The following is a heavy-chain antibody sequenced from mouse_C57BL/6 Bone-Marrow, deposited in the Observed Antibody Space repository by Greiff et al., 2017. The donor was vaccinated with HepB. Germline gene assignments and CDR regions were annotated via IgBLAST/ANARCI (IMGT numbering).Heavy chain of an antibody. CDR2: IDPSDSET. J-gene: IGHJ1*03. CDR1: GYTFTSYW. Sequence: VQLQQPGAELVRPGSSVKLSCKASGYTFTSYWMDWVKQRPGQGLEWIGNIDPSDSETHYNQKFKDKATLTVDKSSSTAYMPLSSLTSEDSAFYYCARNWDYYGSSYGYWYFDVWGTGTTVTVSS. D-gene: IGHD1-1*01. CDR3: ARNWDYYGSSYGYWYFDV. V-gene: IGHV1-61*01.